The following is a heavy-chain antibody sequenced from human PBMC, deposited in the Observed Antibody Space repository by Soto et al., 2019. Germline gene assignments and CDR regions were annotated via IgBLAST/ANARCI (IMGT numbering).Heavy chain of an antibody. V-gene: IGHV4-59*01. D-gene: IGHD2-21*01. CDR3: ARGPHYCGGDCYIKPFEY. CDR2: IYYSGST. J-gene: IGHJ4*02. CDR1: GGSISSYY. Sequence: PSETLSLTCTVSGGSISSYYWSWIRQPPGKGLEWIGYIYYSGSTNYNPSLKSRVTISVDTSKNQFSLKLSSVTAADTAVYYCARGPHYCGGDCYIKPFEYWGQGTLVTVSS.